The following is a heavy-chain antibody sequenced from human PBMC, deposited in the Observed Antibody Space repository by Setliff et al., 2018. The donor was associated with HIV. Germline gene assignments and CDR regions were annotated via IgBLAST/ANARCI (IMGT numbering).Heavy chain of an antibody. V-gene: IGHV3-23*01. J-gene: IGHJ4*02. CDR1: GFTFSSYS. Sequence: GGSLRLSCAASGFTFSSYSMNWVRQAPGKGLEWVSGISGSGGSTYYADSVKGRFTISRDNAKNSLYLQMNSLRAEDTAVYYCAKGYYNFWSGYYGPFDYWGQGTLVTVSS. CDR3: AKGYYNFWSGYYGPFDY. CDR2: ISGSGGST. D-gene: IGHD3-3*01.